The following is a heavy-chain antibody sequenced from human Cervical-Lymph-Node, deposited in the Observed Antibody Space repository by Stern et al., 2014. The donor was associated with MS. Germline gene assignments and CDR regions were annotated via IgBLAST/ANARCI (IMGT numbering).Heavy chain of an antibody. Sequence: EVQLVESGGGLIQPGGSLRLSCAAPGFTVSNNYMSWVRQAPGKGLEWVSLIYTDDSTYNAGSVKCRFTISRDSSKNKLFLQMNSLSAEDTAVYYCARAIFGVNTAAMAPDAFDTWGQGTMVTVSS. CDR2: IYTDDST. CDR1: GFTVSNNY. CDR3: ARAIFGVNTAAMAPDAFDT. V-gene: IGHV3-53*01. D-gene: IGHD3-3*01. J-gene: IGHJ3*02.